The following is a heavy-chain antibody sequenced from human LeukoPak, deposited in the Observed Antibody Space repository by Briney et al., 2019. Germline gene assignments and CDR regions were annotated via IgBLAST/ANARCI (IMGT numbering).Heavy chain of an antibody. CDR3: ARAPGCSYVHGAFVI. Sequence: SQSLSLTCTLSGRLIGMYSGSWVRHPARNVMEWIGYNHYSGSTNYNPSLNSRVTISVDTSRNQFSLKLTSMTAADTAVYYCARAPGCSYVHGAFVIWGQGTMVTVSS. CDR1: GRLIGMYS. J-gene: IGHJ3*02. V-gene: IGHV4-59*08. D-gene: IGHD3-10*02. CDR2: NHYSGST.